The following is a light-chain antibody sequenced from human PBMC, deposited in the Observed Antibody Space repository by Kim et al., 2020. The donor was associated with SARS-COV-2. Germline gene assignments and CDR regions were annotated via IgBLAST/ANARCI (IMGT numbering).Light chain of an antibody. CDR3: QVCDSSSSWV. J-gene: IGLJ3*02. Sequence: SYELTQPHSVSVAIPQMARSTSGGDNIGSKVVHWYHQKPGQDPVLVIYSDISRPSGIPERSSDSSPGNTTTLTISRIEAGDEADYYCQVCDSSSSWVFGGGTQLTVL. CDR1: NIGSKV. V-gene: IGLV3-12*01. CDR2: SDI.